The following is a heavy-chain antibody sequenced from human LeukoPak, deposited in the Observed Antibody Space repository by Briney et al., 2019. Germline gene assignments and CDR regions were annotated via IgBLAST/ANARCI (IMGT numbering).Heavy chain of an antibody. J-gene: IGHJ4*02. CDR2: VYYTGST. V-gene: IGHV4-39*07. D-gene: IGHD5-24*01. Sequence: NPSETLSLNCTVSGDSISIDSYYWGWIRQPPGKELEWLASVYYTGSTHYNPSLKSRVTISVDTSKNQFSLKLSSVTAADTAVYYCARHISDRDGYNREMGKFDYWGQGTLVTVSS. CDR1: GDSISIDSYY. CDR3: ARHISDRDGYNREMGKFDY.